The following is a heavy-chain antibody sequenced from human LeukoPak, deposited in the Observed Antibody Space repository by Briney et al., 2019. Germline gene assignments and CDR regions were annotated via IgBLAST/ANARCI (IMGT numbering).Heavy chain of an antibody. CDR1: GGSISSYY. CDR3: ARYSGSPPSSFDY. V-gene: IGHV4-59*01. Sequence: SETLSLTCTVSGGSISSYYWSWIRQPPGKGLEWIGYIYYSGSTNYNPSLKSRVTISVDTSKNQFSLKLSSVTAADTAAYYCARYSGSPPSSFDYRGQGTLVTVSS. J-gene: IGHJ4*02. D-gene: IGHD3-10*01. CDR2: IYYSGST.